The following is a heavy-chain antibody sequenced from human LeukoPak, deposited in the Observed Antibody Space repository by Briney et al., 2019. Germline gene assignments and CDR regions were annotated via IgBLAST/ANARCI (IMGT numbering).Heavy chain of an antibody. V-gene: IGHV3-11*01. CDR3: AGGGFGEYNFDY. D-gene: IGHD3-10*01. CDR2: ISSSGSTI. Sequence: AGGSLRLSCAASGFTVSSNEMSWVRQAPGKGLEWVSYISSSGSTIYYADSVKGRFTISRDNAKNSLYLQMNSLRAEDTAVYYCAGGGFGEYNFDYWGQGTLVTVSS. CDR1: GFTVSSNE. J-gene: IGHJ4*02.